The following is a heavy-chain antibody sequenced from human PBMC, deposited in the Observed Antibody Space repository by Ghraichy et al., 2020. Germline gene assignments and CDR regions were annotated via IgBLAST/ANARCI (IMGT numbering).Heavy chain of an antibody. V-gene: IGHV3-7*01. D-gene: IGHD4-17*01. CDR2: IKADGSEK. CDR1: GFVFSRYW. J-gene: IGHJ4*02. Sequence: GGSLRLSCEASGFVFSRYWMSWVRQAPGKGLEWVASIKADGSEKYYVDSVNGRFTISRDNAKNSVSLEMNSLRVGDTAVYYCARDPYGDYKYGGTDYWGQGTLFTVSS. CDR3: ARDPYGDYKYGGTDY.